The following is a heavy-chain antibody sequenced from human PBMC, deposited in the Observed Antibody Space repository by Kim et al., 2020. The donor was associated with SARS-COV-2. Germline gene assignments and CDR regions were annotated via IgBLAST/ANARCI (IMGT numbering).Heavy chain of an antibody. CDR3: ARGGKGALPPPERWFDP. J-gene: IGHJ5*02. CDR1: GGSISSYY. D-gene: IGHD1-1*01. CDR2: IYYSGST. V-gene: IGHV4-59*13. Sequence: SETLSLTCTVSGGSISSYYWSWIRQPPGKGLEWIGYIYYSGSTNYNPSLKSRVTISVDTSKNQFSLKLSSVTAADTAVYYCARGGKGALPPPERWFDPWGQGTLVTVSS.